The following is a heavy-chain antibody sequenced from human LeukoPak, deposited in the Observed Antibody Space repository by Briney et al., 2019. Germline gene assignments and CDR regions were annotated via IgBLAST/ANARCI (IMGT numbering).Heavy chain of an antibody. J-gene: IGHJ6*03. CDR1: GYSISSGYY. Sequence: SGTLSLTCTASGYSISSGYYWGWIRQPPGKGLEWIGSIYHSGSTYYNPSLKSRVTISVDTSKNQFSLKLSSVTAADTAVYYCARGNGLGGYSSSWPNYYYYYYMDVWGKGTTVTVSS. CDR3: ARGNGLGGYSSSWPNYYYYYYMDV. CDR2: IYHSGST. D-gene: IGHD6-13*01. V-gene: IGHV4-38-2*02.